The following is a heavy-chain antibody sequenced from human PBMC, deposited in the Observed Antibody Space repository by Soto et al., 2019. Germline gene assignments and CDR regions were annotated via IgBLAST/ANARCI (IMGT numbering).Heavy chain of an antibody. J-gene: IGHJ6*02. CDR2: ISSSGYI. D-gene: IGHD3-16*01. CDR3: VKGSRGEFYYYYNGVDV. Sequence: GGSLRLSCAASGFNFNSYTINWVRQAPGKRLEWLSSISSSGYIFSTDSVRGRFTISRDNAKDTLFLQMNSLRPEDTAVYYCVKGSRGEFYYYYNGVDVWGQGTTVTVSS. CDR1: GFNFNSYT. V-gene: IGHV3-21*01.